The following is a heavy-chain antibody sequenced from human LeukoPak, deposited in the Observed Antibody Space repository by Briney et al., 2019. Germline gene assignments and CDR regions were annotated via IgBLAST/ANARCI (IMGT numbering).Heavy chain of an antibody. CDR3: AREANYYGSGSYFEGTFDY. D-gene: IGHD3-10*01. J-gene: IGHJ4*02. Sequence: SETLSLTCAVSGVSISGSGYYLGWIRQPPGKGLEWIGNIYETGSTYYNASLQSRVTISIDTSKNEFSLKLTSVTAADTAVYYCAREANYYGSGSYFEGTFDYWGQGSLVTVSS. V-gene: IGHV4-39*07. CDR1: GVSISGSGYY. CDR2: IYETGST.